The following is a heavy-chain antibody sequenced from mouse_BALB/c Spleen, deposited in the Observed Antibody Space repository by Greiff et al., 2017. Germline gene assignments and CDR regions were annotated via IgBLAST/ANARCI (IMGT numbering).Heavy chain of an antibody. V-gene: IGHV2-9*02. Sequence: VKLQESGPGLVAPSQSLSITCTVSGFSLTSYGVHWVRQPPGKGLEWLGVIWAGGSTNYNSALMSRLSISKDNSKSQVFLKMNSLQTDDTAMYYCARDRYDEAYWGQGTLVTVSA. D-gene: IGHD2-14*01. CDR1: GFSLTSYG. CDR3: ARDRYDEAY. J-gene: IGHJ3*01. CDR2: IWAGGST.